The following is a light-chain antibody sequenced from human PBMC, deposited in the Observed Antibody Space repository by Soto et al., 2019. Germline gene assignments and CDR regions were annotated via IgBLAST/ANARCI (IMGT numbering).Light chain of an antibody. Sequence: QSVLTQPPSLSGAPGQRVTISCTGSSSNIGAGYDVHWYQQLPGTAPKPLIYGNSNRPSGVPDRFSGSKSGTSASLAITGLQDEDEADYYCQSYDSSLSGSVFGGGTKLTVL. CDR3: QSYDSSLSGSV. CDR2: GNS. V-gene: IGLV1-40*01. CDR1: SSNIGAGYD. J-gene: IGLJ2*01.